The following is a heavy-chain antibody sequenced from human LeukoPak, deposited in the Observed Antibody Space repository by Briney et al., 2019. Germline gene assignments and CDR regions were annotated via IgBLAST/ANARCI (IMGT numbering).Heavy chain of an antibody. D-gene: IGHD2-15*01. Sequence: GRSLRLSCAASGFTFSSYGMHWVRQAPGKGLEWVAVIWYDGSNKYYADSVKGRFTISRDNSKNTLYLQMNSLRAEDTAVYYCARVEVVAANYYYYGMDVWGQGTTVTVSS. V-gene: IGHV3-33*08. CDR3: ARVEVVAANYYYYGMDV. CDR2: IWYDGSNK. J-gene: IGHJ6*02. CDR1: GFTFSSYG.